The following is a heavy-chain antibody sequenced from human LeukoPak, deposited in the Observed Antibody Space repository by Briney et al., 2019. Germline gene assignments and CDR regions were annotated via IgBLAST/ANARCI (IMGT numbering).Heavy chain of an antibody. J-gene: IGHJ4*02. D-gene: IGHD3-22*01. V-gene: IGHV4-61*02. Sequence: SQTLSLTCTVSGGSISSGSYYWSWIRQPAGKGLEWIGRIYTSGSTKYNPSLKSRVTISVDTSKNQFSLKLSSVTAADTAVYYCARNDYDSSGYYSDYWGQGTLVTVSS. CDR1: GGSISSGSYY. CDR2: IYTSGST. CDR3: ARNDYDSSGYYSDY.